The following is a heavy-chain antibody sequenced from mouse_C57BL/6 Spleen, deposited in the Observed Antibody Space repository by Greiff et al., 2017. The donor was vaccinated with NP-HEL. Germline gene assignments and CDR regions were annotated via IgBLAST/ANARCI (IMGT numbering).Heavy chain of an antibody. V-gene: IGHV5-9*01. D-gene: IGHD2-4*01. J-gene: IGHJ2*01. Sequence: EVQVVESGGGLVKPGGSLKLSCAASGFTFSSYTMSWVRQTPEKRLEWVATISGGGGNTYYPDSVKGRFTISRDNAKNTLYLQMSSLRSEDTALYYCARQRLRREGFDYWGQGTTLTVSS. CDR1: GFTFSSYT. CDR3: ARQRLRREGFDY. CDR2: ISGGGGNT.